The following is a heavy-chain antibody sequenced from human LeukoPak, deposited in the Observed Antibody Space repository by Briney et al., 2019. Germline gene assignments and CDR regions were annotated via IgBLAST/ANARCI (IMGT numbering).Heavy chain of an antibody. CDR2: INHSGST. CDR1: GGSFSGYY. CDR3: ASATSGYGANYYYYYGMDV. Sequence: SETLSLSCAVYGGSFSGYYWRWIRQPPGKGLEWIGEINHSGSTNYNPSLKSRVTISVDTSKNQFSLKLSSVTAADTAVYYCASATSGYGANYYYYYGMDVWGQGTTVTVSS. V-gene: IGHV4-34*01. D-gene: IGHD5-12*01. J-gene: IGHJ6*02.